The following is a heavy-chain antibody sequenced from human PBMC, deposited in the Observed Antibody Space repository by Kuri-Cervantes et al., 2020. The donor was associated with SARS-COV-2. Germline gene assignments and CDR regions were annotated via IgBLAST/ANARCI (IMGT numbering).Heavy chain of an antibody. CDR1: GGSISSSNW. Sequence: SETLSLTCAVAGGSISSSNWWRWVRQPPGKGLEWIGEIYHSGSTNYNPSLKSRVTISVDKSKNQFSLKLSSVTAADTAVYYWARVRIFGVPGFAFDIWGQGTMVTVSS. CDR3: ARVRIFGVPGFAFDI. J-gene: IGHJ3*02. CDR2: IYHSGST. V-gene: IGHV4-4*02. D-gene: IGHD3-3*01.